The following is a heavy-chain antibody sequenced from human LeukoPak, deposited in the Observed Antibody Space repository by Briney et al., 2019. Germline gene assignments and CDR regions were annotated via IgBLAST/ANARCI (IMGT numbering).Heavy chain of an antibody. V-gene: IGHV1-8*03. CDR1: GYTFTSYD. Sequence: ASVKVSCKASGYTFTSYDINWVRQATGQGLEWMGWMNPNSGNTGYAQKFQGRVTITRNTSISTAYMELSSLRSEDTAVYYCARVGYCSSTSCRRRYNWFDPWGQGTLVTVSS. CDR2: MNPNSGNT. D-gene: IGHD2-2*01. CDR3: ARVGYCSSTSCRRRYNWFDP. J-gene: IGHJ5*02.